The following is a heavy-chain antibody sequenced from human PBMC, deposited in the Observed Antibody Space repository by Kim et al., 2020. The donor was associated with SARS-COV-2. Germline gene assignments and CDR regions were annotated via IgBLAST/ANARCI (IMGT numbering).Heavy chain of an antibody. V-gene: IGHV4-59*13. D-gene: IGHD3-3*01. Sequence: SETLSLTCTVSGGSISSYYWSWIRQPPGKGLEWIGYIYYSGSTNYNPSLKSRVTISVDTSKNQFSLKLSSVTAADTAVYYCARDRRYYDFWSGYRTPELYYYYGMDVWGQGTTVTVSS. J-gene: IGHJ6*02. CDR2: IYYSGST. CDR1: GGSISSYY. CDR3: ARDRRYYDFWSGYRTPELYYYYGMDV.